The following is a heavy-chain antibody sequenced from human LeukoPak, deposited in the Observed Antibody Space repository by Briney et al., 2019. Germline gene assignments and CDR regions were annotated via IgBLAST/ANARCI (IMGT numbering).Heavy chain of an antibody. J-gene: IGHJ4*02. CDR1: GFTFSSYG. D-gene: IGHD5-12*01. Sequence: GGSLGLSCAASGFTFSSYGMHWVRQAPGKGLEWVAVISYDGSNKYYADSVKGRFTISRDNSKNTLYLQMNSLRAEDTAVYYCAKGYSGTYGCLDYWGQGTLVTVSS. CDR3: AKGYSGTYGCLDY. CDR2: ISYDGSNK. V-gene: IGHV3-30*18.